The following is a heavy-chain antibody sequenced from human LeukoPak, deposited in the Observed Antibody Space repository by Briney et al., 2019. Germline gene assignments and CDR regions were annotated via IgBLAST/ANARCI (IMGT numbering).Heavy chain of an antibody. J-gene: IGHJ6*02. V-gene: IGHV3-74*01. CDR2: MSSEGSGT. D-gene: IGHD2-8*02. CDR1: GXSLSGYW. Sequence: GSLTLSCSASGXSLSGYWMHWVRQVPGKGLVCVSRMSSEGSGTTYADSVKGRFTISRDNAKNTLYLQMNSLRAEDAAVYYCTRVQTGRSGLMDVWGRGTTVTVS. CDR3: TRVQTGRSGLMDV.